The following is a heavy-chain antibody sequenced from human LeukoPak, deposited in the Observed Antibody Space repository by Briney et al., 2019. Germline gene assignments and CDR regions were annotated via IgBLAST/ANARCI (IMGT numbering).Heavy chain of an antibody. V-gene: IGHV3-23*01. D-gene: IGHD3-3*01. CDR1: GVTFSSYV. CDR3: AKKKETYYDFWSGYCGDY. J-gene: IGHJ4*02. Sequence: GGSLRLSCEASGVTFSSYVMSWVRQAPGNGLEWVSAISGSGGSTYYADSVKGRFTISRDNSKNTLYLQMNSLRAEDTAVYYCAKKKETYYDFWSGYCGDYWGQGTLVTVSS. CDR2: ISGSGGST.